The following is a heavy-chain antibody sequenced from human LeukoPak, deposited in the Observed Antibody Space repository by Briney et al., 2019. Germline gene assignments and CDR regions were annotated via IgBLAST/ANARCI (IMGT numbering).Heavy chain of an antibody. D-gene: IGHD3-3*01. CDR3: AKQKSYDFWSGSFNFDY. V-gene: IGHV3-23*01. Sequence: GGSLRLSCAASGFTFSSYAMSWVRQAPGKGLEWVSAISGSGGSTYYADSVKGRFTISRDNTKNTLYLQMNSLRAEDTAVYYCAKQKSYDFWSGSFNFDYWGQGTLVTVSS. CDR2: ISGSGGST. CDR1: GFTFSSYA. J-gene: IGHJ4*02.